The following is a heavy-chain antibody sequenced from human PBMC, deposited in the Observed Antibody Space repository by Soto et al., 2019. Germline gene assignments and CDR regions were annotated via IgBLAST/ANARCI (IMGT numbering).Heavy chain of an antibody. CDR3: ARQVPAAIRLGWFDP. Sequence: LSLTCTVSGGSISRSTYYWGWIRQPPGKGLEWIGSIYYSGSTYYRPSLKSRVTISVDTSKNQFSLKLSSVTAADTAVYYCARQVPAAIRLGWFDPWGQGTLVTVSS. V-gene: IGHV4-39*01. D-gene: IGHD2-2*02. CDR2: IYYSGST. J-gene: IGHJ5*02. CDR1: GGSISRSTYY.